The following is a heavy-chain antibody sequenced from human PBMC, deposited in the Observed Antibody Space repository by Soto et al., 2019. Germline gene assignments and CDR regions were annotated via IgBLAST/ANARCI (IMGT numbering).Heavy chain of an antibody. CDR3: ARGLMYYYDSSGPYGFDY. V-gene: IGHV1-18*01. Sequence: ASVKVSCKASGYTFTSYGISWVRQAPGQGLEWMGWISAYNGNTNYAQKLQGRVTMTTDTSTSTAYMELRSLRSDDTAVYYCARGLMYYYDSSGPYGFDYWGQGTLVTVSS. CDR1: GYTFTSYG. CDR2: ISAYNGNT. D-gene: IGHD3-22*01. J-gene: IGHJ4*02.